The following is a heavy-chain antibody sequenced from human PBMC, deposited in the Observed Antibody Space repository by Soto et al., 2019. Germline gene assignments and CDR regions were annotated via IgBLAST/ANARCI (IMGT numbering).Heavy chain of an antibody. CDR2: ITPVFGTP. CDR3: ARDLPSLEVRSYGMDV. J-gene: IGHJ6*02. CDR1: GGTFSSYR. V-gene: IGHV1-69*06. D-gene: IGHD3-10*01. Sequence: GASVKVSCKVSGGTFSSYRFSWVLQAPGQGLEWMGGITPVFGTPDYAQKFQGRVTVTADRSTNTAYMELSRLTSEDTAVYYCARDLPSLEVRSYGMDVWGQGTTVTVSS.